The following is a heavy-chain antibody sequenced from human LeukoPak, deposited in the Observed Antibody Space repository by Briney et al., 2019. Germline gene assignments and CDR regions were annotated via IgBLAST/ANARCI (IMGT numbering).Heavy chain of an antibody. D-gene: IGHD5-18*01. CDR3: ARSHGYSYGFGHDY. CDR2: INSDGSST. CDR1: GFTFSSYW. J-gene: IGHJ4*02. V-gene: IGHV3-74*01. Sequence: PGGSLRLSCAASGFTFSSYWMHWVRQAPGKGLVWVSRINSDGSSTSYADSVKGRFTISRDNAKNTLYLQMNSLRAEDTAVYYCARSHGYSYGFGHDYWGQGTLVTVSS.